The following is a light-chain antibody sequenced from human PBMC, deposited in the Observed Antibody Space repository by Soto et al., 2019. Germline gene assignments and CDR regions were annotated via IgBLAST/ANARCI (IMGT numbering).Light chain of an antibody. CDR2: GAS. CDR1: QSVGSN. CDR3: KQYNNWPQT. Sequence: EIVMTQSPATLSVSPGERATLSCRASQSVGSNLAWYQQKPGQAPRLLIYGASTRATDIPARFSGSGSGTQFTLTISSLQSEDFALYYCKQYNNWPQTFGQGTKVDIK. V-gene: IGKV3-15*01. J-gene: IGKJ1*01.